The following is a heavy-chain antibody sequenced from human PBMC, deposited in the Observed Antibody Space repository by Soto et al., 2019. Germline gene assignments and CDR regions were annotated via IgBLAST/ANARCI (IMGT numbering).Heavy chain of an antibody. CDR3: ARVGAWGCSGCTSCFDY. J-gene: IGHJ4*02. CDR1: GYTLTELS. Sequence: ASVKVSCKVSGYTLTELSMHWVRQAPGKGLEWMGGFDPEDGETIYAQKLQGRVTMTTDTSMSTAYMELRSLRSDDTAVYYCARVGAWGCSGCTSCFDYWGQGTVVTVSS. CDR2: FDPEDGET. D-gene: IGHD2-15*01. V-gene: IGHV1-24*01.